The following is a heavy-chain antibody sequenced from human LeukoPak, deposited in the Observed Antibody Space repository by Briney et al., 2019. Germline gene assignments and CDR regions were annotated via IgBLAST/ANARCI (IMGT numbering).Heavy chain of an antibody. D-gene: IGHD5-18*01. CDR1: GYTFTSYA. CDR3: ARDMDTGPDLFDY. J-gene: IGHJ4*02. Sequence: ASVKVSCKTSGYTFTSYAIHWVRQAPGQGLEWMGWINPNSGGTNYAQKFQGRVTMTRDTSISTAYMELSSLRSDDTAIYYCARDMDTGPDLFDYWGQGTLVTVSS. V-gene: IGHV1-2*02. CDR2: INPNSGGT.